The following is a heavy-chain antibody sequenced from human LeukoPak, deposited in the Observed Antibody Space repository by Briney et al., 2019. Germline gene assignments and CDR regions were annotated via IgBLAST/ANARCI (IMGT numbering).Heavy chain of an antibody. Sequence: SETLSLICTVSGGSISSYYWSWIRQPAGKGLEWIGRIYTSGSTNYNPSLKSRVTMSVDTSKNQFSLKLSSVTAADTAVYYCARDSWRFGESYNWFDPWGQGTLVTVSS. D-gene: IGHD3-10*01. CDR2: IYTSGST. J-gene: IGHJ5*02. V-gene: IGHV4-4*07. CDR3: ARDSWRFGESYNWFDP. CDR1: GGSISSYY.